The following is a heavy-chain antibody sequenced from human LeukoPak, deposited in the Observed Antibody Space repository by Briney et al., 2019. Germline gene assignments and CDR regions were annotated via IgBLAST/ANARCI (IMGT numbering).Heavy chain of an antibody. D-gene: IGHD6-19*01. CDR3: ARVLGSGWYPSLFDY. CDR1: GYTFTGYY. J-gene: IGHJ4*02. V-gene: IGHV1-2*02. Sequence: ASVKVSCKASGYTFTGYYMHWVRPAPGQGLAWMGWINPNSGGTNYAQKFQGRVTMTRDTSISTAYMELSRLRSDDTAVYYCARVLGSGWYPSLFDYWGQGTLVTVSS. CDR2: INPNSGGT.